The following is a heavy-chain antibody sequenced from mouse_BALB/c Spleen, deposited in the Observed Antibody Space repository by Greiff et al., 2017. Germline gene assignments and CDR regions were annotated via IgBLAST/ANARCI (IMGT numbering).Heavy chain of an antibody. CDR3: ARDFYYYGSSHWYFDV. CDR1: GFSLTSYG. J-gene: IGHJ1*01. V-gene: IGHV2-9*02. D-gene: IGHD1-1*01. Sequence: VKVVESGPGLVAPSQSLSITCTVSGFSLTSYGVHWVRQPPGKGLEWLGVIWAGGSTNYNSALMSRLSISKDNSKSQVFLKMNSLQTDDTAMYYCARDFYYYGSSHWYFDVWGAGTTVTVSS. CDR2: IWAGGST.